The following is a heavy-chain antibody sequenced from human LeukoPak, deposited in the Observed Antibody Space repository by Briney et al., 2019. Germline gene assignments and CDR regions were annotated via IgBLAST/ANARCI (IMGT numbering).Heavy chain of an antibody. V-gene: IGHV4-38-2*02. CDR3: ARVKAYGSSFYYYYYMDV. D-gene: IGHD6-6*01. CDR2: IYHSGST. CDR1: GYSISSGYY. Sequence: SETLSLTCTVSGYSISSGYYWGWIRQPPGKGLEWIGSIYHSGSTYYNPSLKSRVTISVDTSKNQFSLKLSSVTAADTAVYYCARVKAYGSSFYYYYYMDVWGKGTTVTVSS. J-gene: IGHJ6*03.